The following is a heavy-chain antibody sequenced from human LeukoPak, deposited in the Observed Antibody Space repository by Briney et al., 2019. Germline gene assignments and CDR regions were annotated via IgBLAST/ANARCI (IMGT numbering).Heavy chain of an antibody. CDR3: ARAPYSSSWYDFDY. Sequence: GGSLRLSCAASGFTFSSYWMSWVRQAAGKGLGWVANIKQDGSEKYYVDSVKGRFTISRDNAKNSLYLQMNSLRAEDTAVYYCARAPYSSSWYDFDYWGQGTLVTVSS. CDR1: GFTFSSYW. D-gene: IGHD6-13*01. CDR2: IKQDGSEK. J-gene: IGHJ4*02. V-gene: IGHV3-7*04.